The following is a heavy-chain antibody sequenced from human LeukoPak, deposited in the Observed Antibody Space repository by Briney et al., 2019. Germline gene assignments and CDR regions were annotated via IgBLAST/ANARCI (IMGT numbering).Heavy chain of an antibody. CDR2: IYTSGST. J-gene: IGHJ4*02. CDR3: ASSGGY. CDR1: GGSISSGSYY. Sequence: SETLSLTCTVSGGSISSGSYYWSWIRQPAGKGLEWIGRIYTSGSTNYNPSLKSRVTISVDTSKNQFSLKVSSVTAADTAVYYCASSGGYWGQGTLVTVSS. V-gene: IGHV4-61*02. D-gene: IGHD3-10*01.